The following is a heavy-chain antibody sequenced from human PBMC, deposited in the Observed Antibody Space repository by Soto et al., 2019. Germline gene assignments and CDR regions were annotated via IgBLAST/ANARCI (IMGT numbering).Heavy chain of an antibody. Sequence: QEQLVESGGGVVQPGRSLRLSCAASGSIFSGYGMHWVRQAPGKGLEWVAVIWYDGSNKYYADSVKGRFTISRDNSKNMLYLQMDSLRAEDTAVYHCARDGIGGTAFRGFCDYWGQGTLVTVSS. D-gene: IGHD1-7*01. J-gene: IGHJ4*02. CDR1: GSIFSGYG. V-gene: IGHV3-33*01. CDR2: IWYDGSNK. CDR3: ARDGIGGTAFRGFCDY.